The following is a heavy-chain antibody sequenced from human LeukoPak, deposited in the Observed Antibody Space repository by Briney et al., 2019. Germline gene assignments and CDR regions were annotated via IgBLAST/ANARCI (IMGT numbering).Heavy chain of an antibody. Sequence: QPGGSLRLSCAASGFTVSSNYMSWVRQAPGKGLEWVSVIYSGGSTYYADSVKGRFTISRHNSKNTLYLQMNSLRAEDTAVYYCARARGIRYYYDSSGYYLDYWGQGTLVTVSS. CDR3: ARARGIRYYYDSSGYYLDY. J-gene: IGHJ4*02. CDR2: IYSGGST. V-gene: IGHV3-53*04. CDR1: GFTVSSNY. D-gene: IGHD3-22*01.